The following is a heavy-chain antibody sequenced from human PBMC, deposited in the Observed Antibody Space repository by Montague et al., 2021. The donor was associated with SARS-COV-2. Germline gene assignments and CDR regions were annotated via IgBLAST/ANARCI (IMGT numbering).Heavy chain of an antibody. CDR3: AHRFAGFFDY. Sequence: PALVKPTQTLTLTCTFSGFSLNTPEVAVGWIRQPPGKALEWLALXYGGDEERYGPPLQSRLTITRDTSKSQVVLTMTNVDPVDTATYYCAHRFAGFFDYWGQGILVTVSS. CDR2: XYGGDEE. J-gene: IGHJ4*02. CDR1: GFSLNTPEVA. V-gene: IGHV2-5*05.